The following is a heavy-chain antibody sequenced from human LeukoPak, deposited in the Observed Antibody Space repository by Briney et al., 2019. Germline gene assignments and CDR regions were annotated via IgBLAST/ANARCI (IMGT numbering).Heavy chain of an antibody. Sequence: GGSLRLSCAASGFTFSTYWMDWVRQAPGKGLEWVANVKQDGSRKYYVDSVKGRFTISRDNARNTLYLEMKSLRVEETAVYYCARDLGDESRGQFDAFDIGGQGTRVTVSS. CDR3: ARDLGDESRGQFDAFDI. V-gene: IGHV3-7*04. D-gene: IGHD3-16*01. CDR1: GFTFSTYW. J-gene: IGHJ3*02. CDR2: VKQDGSRK.